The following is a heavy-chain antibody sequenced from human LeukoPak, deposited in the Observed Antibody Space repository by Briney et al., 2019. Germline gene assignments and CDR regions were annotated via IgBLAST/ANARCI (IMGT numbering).Heavy chain of an antibody. V-gene: IGHV3-30*18. CDR1: GFTCSSYS. CDR2: ISHDGSNT. J-gene: IGHJ6*02. D-gene: IGHD3-22*01. Sequence: QSGGTLRLSSAASGFTCSSYSLHWVRQAPGKGLGWVAVISHDGSNTYYADSVKGRFTISRDNSKNTLYLQMNSLRAEDTAVYYCAKDLKGITMTQGGMDVWGQGTTVTVSS. CDR3: AKDLKGITMTQGGMDV.